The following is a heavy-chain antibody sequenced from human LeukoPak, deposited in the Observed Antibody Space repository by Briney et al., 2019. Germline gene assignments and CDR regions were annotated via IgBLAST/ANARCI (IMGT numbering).Heavy chain of an antibody. D-gene: IGHD3-9*01. J-gene: IGHJ5*02. CDR3: ARGRAGYYDILTGYSKRGDNWFDP. CDR2: ISAYNGNT. CDR1: GYTFTSYG. V-gene: IGHV1-18*01. Sequence: EASVKVSCKASGYTFTSYGISWVRQAPGQGLEWMGWISAYNGNTNYAQKLQGRVTMTTDTSTSTAYMELSSLRSEDTAVYYCARGRAGYYDILTGYSKRGDNWFDPWGQGTLVTVSS.